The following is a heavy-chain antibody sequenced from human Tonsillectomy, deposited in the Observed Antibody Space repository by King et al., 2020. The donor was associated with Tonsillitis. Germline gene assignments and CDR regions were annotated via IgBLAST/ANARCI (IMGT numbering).Heavy chain of an antibody. V-gene: IGHV3-53*01. CDR1: GFTVSSNY. Sequence: EVQLVESGGGLIQPGGSLRLSCAASGFTVSSNYMSWVRQAPGKGLEWVSVIYSGGSTYYADSVKGRFTISRDTSKNTLYLQMNSLRAEDTAVYYCARDSTVLGDYYYGMDVWGQGTTVTVSS. CDR2: IYSGGST. J-gene: IGHJ6*02. D-gene: IGHD4-11*01. CDR3: ARDSTVLGDYYYGMDV.